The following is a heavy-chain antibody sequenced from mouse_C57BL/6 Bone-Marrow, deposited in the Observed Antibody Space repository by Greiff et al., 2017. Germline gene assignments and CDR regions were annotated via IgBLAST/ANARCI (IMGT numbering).Heavy chain of an antibody. CDR2: INPNNGGT. CDR3: ARRASSFAY. CDR1: GYTFTDYN. Sequence: VQLQQSGPELVKPGASVKIPCKASGYTFTDYNMDWVKQSHGKSLEWIGDINPNNGGTIYNQKFKGKDTLTVDKSSSTAYLELRSLTSEDTAVXYCARRASSFAYWGQGTLVTVSA. V-gene: IGHV1-18*01. D-gene: IGHD3-3*01. J-gene: IGHJ3*01.